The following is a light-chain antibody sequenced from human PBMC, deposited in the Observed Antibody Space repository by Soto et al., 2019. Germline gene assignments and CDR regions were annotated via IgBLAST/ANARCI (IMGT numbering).Light chain of an antibody. CDR1: QSISSNY. CDR2: DAS. V-gene: IGKV3-20*01. Sequence: EIVLTQSPATLSLSPGERATLSCRASQSISSNYLAWYQQKPGQAPRLLIYDASSRAPDIPDRFSGSGSGTDFTLTISGLEPEDLAVYYCQQYHSLPTTFGPGTKVDIK. J-gene: IGKJ3*01. CDR3: QQYHSLPTT.